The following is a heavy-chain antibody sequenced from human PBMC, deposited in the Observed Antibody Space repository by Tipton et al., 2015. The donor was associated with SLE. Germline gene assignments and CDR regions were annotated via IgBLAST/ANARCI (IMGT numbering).Heavy chain of an antibody. D-gene: IGHD4-17*01. Sequence: LRLSCTVSGGSISFDYGSWIRQSAGRGLEWIGRIYSSGDRDYNPSLRSRVTMSIDASQNRVSLRLKSVSAADTAVYYCARGSDGEYVRYFDVWGPGTLVTVSS. CDR2: IYSSGDR. CDR3: ARGSDGEYVRYFDV. CDR1: GGSISFDY. V-gene: IGHV4-4*07. J-gene: IGHJ2*01.